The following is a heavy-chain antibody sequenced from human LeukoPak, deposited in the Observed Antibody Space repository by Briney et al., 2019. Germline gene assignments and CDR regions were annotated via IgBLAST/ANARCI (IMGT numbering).Heavy chain of an antibody. Sequence: PGRSLRLSCTASGFTFGVYAMSWVRQAPGKGLEWVGFIRMKAYGGTTEYAASVKGRFTISRDDSKSIAYLQMNSLKTEDTAVYYCTRDRVDISGWSPPGYFDYWGQGTLVTVSS. CDR2: IRMKAYGGTT. CDR1: GFTFGVYA. J-gene: IGHJ4*02. CDR3: TRDRVDISGWSPPGYFDY. D-gene: IGHD6-19*01. V-gene: IGHV3-49*04.